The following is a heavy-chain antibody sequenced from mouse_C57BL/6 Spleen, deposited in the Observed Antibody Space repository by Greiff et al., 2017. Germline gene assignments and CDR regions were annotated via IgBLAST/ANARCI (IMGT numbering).Heavy chain of an antibody. V-gene: IGHV7-1*01. CDR3: ARDGYYGYAMDY. CDR1: GFTFSDFY. Sequence: EVNLVESGGGLVQSGRSLRLSCATSGFTFSDFYMEWVRQAPGKGLEWIAASRNKANDYTTEYSASVKGRFIVSRDTSQSILYLQMNALRAEDTAIYYCARDGYYGYAMDYWGQGTSVTVSS. J-gene: IGHJ4*01. D-gene: IGHD1-1*01. CDR2: SRNKANDYTT.